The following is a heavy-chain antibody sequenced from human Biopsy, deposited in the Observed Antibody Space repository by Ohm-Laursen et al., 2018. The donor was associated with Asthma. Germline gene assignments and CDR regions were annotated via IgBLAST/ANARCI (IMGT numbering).Heavy chain of an antibody. V-gene: IGHV1-18*01. J-gene: IGHJ6*02. D-gene: IGHD3-10*01. Sequence: ASVKVSCKPSGYTFNSAGITWVRQAPGQGLEWMGWISVYNGNTKVAQKLQDRVTMITDTSTSTAYMELRSLRSDDAAVYFCARAVDYSHYYGIDVWGQETTVTVS. CDR3: ARAVDYSHYYGIDV. CDR1: GYTFNSAG. CDR2: ISVYNGNT.